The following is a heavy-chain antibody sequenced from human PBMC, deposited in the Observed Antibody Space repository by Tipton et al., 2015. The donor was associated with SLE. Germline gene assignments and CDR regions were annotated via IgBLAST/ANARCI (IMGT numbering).Heavy chain of an antibody. D-gene: IGHD4-17*01. V-gene: IGHV4-34*01. J-gene: IGHJ5*02. CDR3: ARDYGDFNWFDP. CDR2: INHSGSP. Sequence: TLSLTCAVSAGSFSGYYWSWIRQSPVRGLEWIGEINHSGSPNYNPSLKSRVTISVHTSKNQFSLKLNSVTAADTAMYYCARDYGDFNWFDPWGQGTLVIVSS. CDR1: AGSFSGYY.